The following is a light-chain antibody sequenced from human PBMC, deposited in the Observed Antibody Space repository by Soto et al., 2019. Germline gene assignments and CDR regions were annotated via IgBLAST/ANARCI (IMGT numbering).Light chain of an antibody. CDR3: MQATHWPWT. J-gene: IGKJ1*01. Sequence: DIVMTQTPLSLPVTPGEPASISCRSSQSLLDSDDGNTYLNWFQQRPGQSPRRLIYMVSNRDSGVPDRFSGSGSGTDFTLKISRVEAEDVGVYYCMQATHWPWTFGQGTKVEIK. CDR2: MVS. CDR1: QSLLDSDDGNTY. V-gene: IGKV2-30*01.